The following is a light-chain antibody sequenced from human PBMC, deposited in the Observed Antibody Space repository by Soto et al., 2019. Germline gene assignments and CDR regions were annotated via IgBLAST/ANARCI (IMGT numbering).Light chain of an antibody. CDR2: DAS. CDR3: QQYNSYSWT. J-gene: IGKJ1*01. Sequence: DVQMTQSPSTLSASVGDRVTITCRASQSVSSCLAWYQQKPGKAPKLLIYDASSLESGVPSRFSGSGSGTEFTLTISSLQPDDFATYYCQQYNSYSWTFGQGTKVDIK. V-gene: IGKV1-5*01. CDR1: QSVSSC.